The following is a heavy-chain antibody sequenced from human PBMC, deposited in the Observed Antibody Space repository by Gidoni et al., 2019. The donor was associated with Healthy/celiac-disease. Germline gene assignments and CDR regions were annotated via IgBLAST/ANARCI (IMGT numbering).Heavy chain of an antibody. V-gene: IGHV4-59*01. D-gene: IGHD3-9*01. CDR1: GGSISSYY. Sequence: QVQLQESGPGLVKPSETLSLTCTVSGGSISSYYWSWIRQPPGKGLEWIGYIYYSGSTNYNPSLKSRVTISVDTSKNQFSLKLSSVTAADTAVYYCARAGYDILTGYYYWYFDLWGRGTLVTVSS. CDR3: ARAGYDILTGYYYWYFDL. J-gene: IGHJ2*01. CDR2: IYYSGST.